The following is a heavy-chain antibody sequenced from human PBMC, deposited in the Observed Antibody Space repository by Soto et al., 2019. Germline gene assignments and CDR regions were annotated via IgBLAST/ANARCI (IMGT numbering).Heavy chain of an antibody. CDR2: INPTTGDT. CDR3: ARGYCNSIGCSHYFDY. J-gene: IGHJ4*02. CDR1: GYTFTGNY. Sequence: QVQLVQSGAEVKKPGASVKVSCKASGYTFTGNYMHWVRQAPGQGLEWMALINPTTGDTKYAQKFQGRVTMTWATAISTAYMELSRLRSDDTAIYFCARGYCNSIGCSHYFDYWGQGTMVTVSS. D-gene: IGHD2-2*01. V-gene: IGHV1-2*02.